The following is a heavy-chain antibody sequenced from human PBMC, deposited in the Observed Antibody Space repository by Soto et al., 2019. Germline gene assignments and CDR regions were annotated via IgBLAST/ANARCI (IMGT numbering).Heavy chain of an antibody. J-gene: IGHJ5*02. CDR2: IYWDDDK. Sequence: QITLKESGPTLVKPTQTLTLTCTFSGFSLSTSGVGVGWIRQPPGKALEWLALIYWDDDKRYSPSLKSRLTITKDTSKHQVVLTMTNMDPVDTATYYCAHSTYYYDIGWFDPWGQGTLVTVSS. CDR1: GFSLSTSGVG. D-gene: IGHD3-22*01. CDR3: AHSTYYYDIGWFDP. V-gene: IGHV2-5*02.